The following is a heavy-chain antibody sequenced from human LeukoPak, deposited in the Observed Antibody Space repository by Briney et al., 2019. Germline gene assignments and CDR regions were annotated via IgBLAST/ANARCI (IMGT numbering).Heavy chain of an antibody. V-gene: IGHV3-23*01. CDR1: GFTFSSYG. D-gene: IGHD3-10*01. CDR3: AKDRGHYYGSGRPGVGLDY. Sequence: GGSLRLSCAASGFTFSSYGMSWVRQAPGKGLEWVSAISGSGGSTYYADSVKGRFTISRDNSKNTLYLQMNSLRAEDTAVYYCAKDRGHYYGSGRPGVGLDYWGQGTLVTVSS. J-gene: IGHJ4*02. CDR2: ISGSGGST.